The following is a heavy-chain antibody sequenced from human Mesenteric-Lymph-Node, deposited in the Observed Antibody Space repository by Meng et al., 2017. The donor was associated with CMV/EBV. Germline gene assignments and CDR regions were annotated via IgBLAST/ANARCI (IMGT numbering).Heavy chain of an antibody. D-gene: IGHD5-18*01. J-gene: IGHJ4*02. V-gene: IGHV1-2*02. CDR2: INPNSGAT. CDR1: GYTFTGYS. Sequence: ASVKVSCKASGYTFTGYSMHWVRQAPGQGLEWMGWINPNSGATNYAQKFHGRVTMTRDTSISTAYMDLSRLRSDDTAVYYCARDENLKEDTYGFDSWGQGTLVTVSS. CDR3: ARDENLKEDTYGFDS.